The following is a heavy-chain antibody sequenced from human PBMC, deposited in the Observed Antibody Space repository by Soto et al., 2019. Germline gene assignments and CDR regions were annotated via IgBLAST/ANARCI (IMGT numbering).Heavy chain of an antibody. V-gene: IGHV1-18*01. J-gene: IGHJ2*01. Sequence: QVQLMQSGAEVKKPGASVKVSYKASGYTFTSYGISWVRQAPGQGLEWMGWIGAYNGNTNYAQKFQGRVTMTTDTSTSTVYMELRSLRSDDTAVYYCAREGDGYSYWYFDLWGRGTLVSVSS. CDR3: AREGDGYSYWYFDL. D-gene: IGHD4-4*01. CDR2: IGAYNGNT. CDR1: GYTFTSYG.